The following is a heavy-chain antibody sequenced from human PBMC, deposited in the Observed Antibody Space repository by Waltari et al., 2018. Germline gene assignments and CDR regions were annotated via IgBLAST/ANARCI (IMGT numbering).Heavy chain of an antibody. CDR2: VNRDGSNT. Sequence: EVELVESGGGLVQPGGSLRRSCEVSGVSLSDRWMHWVRQTPEKGLVWVARVNRDGSNTAYADSVRGRFIISRDTARNTLFLQMSSVRVDDTALYYCVAATPSSDKWGQGTLVTVSS. CDR3: VAATPSSDK. CDR1: GVSLSDRW. J-gene: IGHJ4*02. D-gene: IGHD6-19*01. V-gene: IGHV3-74*01.